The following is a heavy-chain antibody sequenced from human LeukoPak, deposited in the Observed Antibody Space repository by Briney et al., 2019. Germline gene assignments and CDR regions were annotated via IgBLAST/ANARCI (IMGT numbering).Heavy chain of an antibody. CDR3: ARAGSTGGEGSGRAVGALHYYYMDV. V-gene: IGHV3-53*01. D-gene: IGHD3-10*01. Sequence: GGSLRLSCAASGFTVSSIDMSWVRQAPGKGLEWISVIYGGGNTRYYADSVKGRFTISRDNAKNSLYLQMNSLRAEDTAVYYCARAGSTGGEGSGRAVGALHYYYMDVWGKGTTVTISS. J-gene: IGHJ6*03. CDR2: IYGGGNT. CDR1: GFTVSSID.